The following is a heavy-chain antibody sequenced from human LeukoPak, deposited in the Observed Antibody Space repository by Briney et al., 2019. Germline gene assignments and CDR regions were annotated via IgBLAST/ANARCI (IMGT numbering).Heavy chain of an antibody. CDR2: INDAGRTT. CDR3: TNQPILAGSIDS. CDR1: GFTFNTYA. Sequence: GGSLRLSCATSGFTFNTYAMNWVRQAPGKGLEWVSTINDAGRTTYYADSAKGRFTISRDNSKNTVYLQMNNLRAEDTALYYCTNQPILAGSIDSWGQGTLVTVSS. J-gene: IGHJ4*02. D-gene: IGHD3-9*01. V-gene: IGHV3-23*01.